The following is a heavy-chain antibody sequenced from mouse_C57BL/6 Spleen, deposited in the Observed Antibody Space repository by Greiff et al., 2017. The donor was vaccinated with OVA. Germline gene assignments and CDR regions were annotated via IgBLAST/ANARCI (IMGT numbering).Heavy chain of an antibody. Sequence: EVMLVESGGGLVKPGGSLKLSCAASGFTFSSYAMSWVRQTPEKRLEWVATISDGGSYTYYPDNVKGRFTISRDNAKNNLYLQMSHLKSEDTAMYYCARAGLLDGGFAYWGQGTLVTVSA. CDR3: ARAGLLDGGFAY. D-gene: IGHD2-1*01. V-gene: IGHV5-4*03. J-gene: IGHJ3*01. CDR1: GFTFSSYA. CDR2: ISDGGSYT.